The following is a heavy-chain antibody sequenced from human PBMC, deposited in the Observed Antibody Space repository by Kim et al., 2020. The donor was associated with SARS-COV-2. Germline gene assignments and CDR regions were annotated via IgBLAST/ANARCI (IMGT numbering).Heavy chain of an antibody. V-gene: IGHV1-69*04. CDR1: GGTFSSYA. CDR2: IIPILGIA. Sequence: SLKVSCKASGGTFSSYAISWVRQAPGQGLEWMGRIIPILGIANYAQKFQGRVTITADKSTSTAYMELSSLRSEDTAVYYCAREIGLYSRRVYYGRDVWG. D-gene: IGHD6-13*01. CDR3: AREIGLYSRRVYYGRDV. J-gene: IGHJ6*02.